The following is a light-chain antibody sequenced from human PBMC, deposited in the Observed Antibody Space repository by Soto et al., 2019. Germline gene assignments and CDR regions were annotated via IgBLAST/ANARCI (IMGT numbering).Light chain of an antibody. V-gene: IGKV3-20*01. CDR3: QQYATSPLT. J-gene: IGKJ4*01. CDR1: QTVSSRF. Sequence: LTQSLGTVSLSERERATLSCRASQTVSSRFLAWYQQKPGQAPRLLIYGALSRATGIPDRFSGSGSGTDFTLTISRLEPEDFALYYCQQYATSPLTFGGGSNVDI. CDR2: GAL.